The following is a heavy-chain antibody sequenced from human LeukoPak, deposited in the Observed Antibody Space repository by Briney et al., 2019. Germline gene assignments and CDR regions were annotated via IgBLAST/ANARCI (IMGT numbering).Heavy chain of an antibody. J-gene: IGHJ6*03. V-gene: IGHV1-2*02. D-gene: IGHD5-18*01. CDR3: AREDTAMDVGPRGYYYYMDV. CDR1: GYTFTGYY. CDR2: INPNSGGT. Sequence: ASVKVSCKASGYTFTGYYMHWVRQAPGQGLEWMGWINPNSGGTNYAQKFQGRVTMTRDTSISTAYMELSRLRSDDTAVYYCAREDTAMDVGPRGYYYYMDVWGKGTTVTISS.